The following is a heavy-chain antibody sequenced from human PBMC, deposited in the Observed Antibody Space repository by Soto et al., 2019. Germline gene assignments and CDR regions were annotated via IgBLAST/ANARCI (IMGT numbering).Heavy chain of an antibody. J-gene: IGHJ4*02. CDR3: ARGLGREYQDNRNYFHLDY. Sequence: GGSLRLSCAASGFTVSSNYLTWVRQAPGEGLKWVSVLYPNGRAFYADSVKGRFTISTDNSQNTVYLLMNTLRAEDTAIYYCARGLGREYQDNRNYFHLDYWGQGTLVTVSS. V-gene: IGHV3-53*01. CDR1: GFTVSSNY. D-gene: IGHD1-20*01. CDR2: LYPNGRA.